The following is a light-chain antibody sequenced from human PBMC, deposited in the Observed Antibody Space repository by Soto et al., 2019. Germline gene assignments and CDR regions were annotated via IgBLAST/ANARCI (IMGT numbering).Light chain of an antibody. Sequence: DIQMTQSPSSVSSSVGDIFTITCRSSQGISSWLAWYQQKPGKAPKLLIYGASSRATGIPARFSGSGSETEFTLTITSPQSEDFAVYYCQHYNNWPAWTFGQGTKVDI. CDR2: GAS. CDR3: QHYNNWPAWT. CDR1: QGISSW. V-gene: IGKV1-12*01. J-gene: IGKJ1*01.